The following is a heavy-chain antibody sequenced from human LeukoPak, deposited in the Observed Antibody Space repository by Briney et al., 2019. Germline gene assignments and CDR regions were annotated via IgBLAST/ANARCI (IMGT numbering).Heavy chain of an antibody. CDR1: GFTFSSHW. CDR3: AKDHSAGTPKSAFDI. V-gene: IGHV3-7*01. Sequence: GGSLRLSCAASGFTFSSHWMSWVRQAPGKGLEWVANIKVDGSEKYYADSVKGRFTISRDNVENSLDLQMNSLRAEDTAVYYCAKDHSAGTPKSAFDIWGQGTMVTVSS. CDR2: IKVDGSEK. D-gene: IGHD6-13*01. J-gene: IGHJ3*02.